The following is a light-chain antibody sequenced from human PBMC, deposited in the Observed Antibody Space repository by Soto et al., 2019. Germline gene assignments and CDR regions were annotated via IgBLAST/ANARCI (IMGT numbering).Light chain of an antibody. Sequence: ALQMTQSPSSLSASVGDRVTITCRASQGIRNDLSWYQQKPGKAPKLLIYDASTLQSGVPSRFSGSGSDTDFTLTISSLQPEDFGTYYCLQDDRFPLTFGGGTKVEIK. J-gene: IGKJ4*01. CDR1: QGIRND. V-gene: IGKV1-6*01. CDR3: LQDDRFPLT. CDR2: DAS.